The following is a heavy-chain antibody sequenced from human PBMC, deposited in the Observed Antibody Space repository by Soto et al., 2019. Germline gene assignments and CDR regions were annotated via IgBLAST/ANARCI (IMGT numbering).Heavy chain of an antibody. V-gene: IGHV3-73*02. CDR3: TRQDGYNWDGMDV. D-gene: IGHD5-12*01. Sequence: EVQLVESGGGLVQPGGSLKLSCAASGFTFSGSAMHWVRQASGKGLEWVGRIRSKANSYATAYAASVKGRFTISRDDSKNTAYLQMNSLKTEDTAVYYCTRQDGYNWDGMDVWGQGTTVTVSS. CDR1: GFTFSGSA. CDR2: IRSKANSYAT. J-gene: IGHJ6*02.